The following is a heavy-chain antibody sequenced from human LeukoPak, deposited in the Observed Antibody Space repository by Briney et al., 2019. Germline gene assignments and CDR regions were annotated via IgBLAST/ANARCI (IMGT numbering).Heavy chain of an antibody. Sequence: SETLSLTCSVSGGSISPYYWSWIRQPPGKGLEWIGYVSYRGHTNYNPSLKSRVTISVDTSKNQFSLKLSSVTAADTAVYYCARESLYSSSWALDYWGQGTLVTVSS. CDR1: GGSISPYY. D-gene: IGHD6-13*01. J-gene: IGHJ4*02. CDR2: VSYRGHT. V-gene: IGHV4-59*12. CDR3: ARESLYSSSWALDY.